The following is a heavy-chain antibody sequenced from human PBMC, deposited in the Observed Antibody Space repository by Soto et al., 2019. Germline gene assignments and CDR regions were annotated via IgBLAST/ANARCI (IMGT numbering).Heavy chain of an antibody. CDR1: GGSFSGYY. CDR3: ARDLGVHGSGSYRYYYGRDV. D-gene: IGHD3-10*01. Sequence: SETLSLTCAVYGGSFSGYYWSWIRQPPGKGLEWIGEINHSGSTSYNPSLKSRVTISVDTSKNQFSLKLSSVTAADTAVYYCARDLGVHGSGSYRYYYGRDVWGQGTTVTVSS. CDR2: INHSGST. V-gene: IGHV4-34*01. J-gene: IGHJ6*02.